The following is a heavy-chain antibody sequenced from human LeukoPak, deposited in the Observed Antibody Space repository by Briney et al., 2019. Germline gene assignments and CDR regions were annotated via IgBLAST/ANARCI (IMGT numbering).Heavy chain of an antibody. CDR1: GFTFSSYA. CDR2: ISGSGGST. D-gene: IGHD3-10*01. Sequence: PGGSLRLSCAASGFTFSSYAMSWVRQAPGKGLEWVSAISGSGGSTYYADSVKGLFTISRDNSNNTLYLQMNSLRAENTAVYYCAKGRLGWLGEEDEVYYYYGMDVWGQGTTVTVSS. J-gene: IGHJ6*02. CDR3: AKGRLGWLGEEDEVYYYYGMDV. V-gene: IGHV3-23*01.